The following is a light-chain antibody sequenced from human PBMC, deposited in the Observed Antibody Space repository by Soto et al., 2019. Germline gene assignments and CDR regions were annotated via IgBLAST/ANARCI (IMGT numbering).Light chain of an antibody. V-gene: IGKV3-15*01. CDR3: QQYNTWLWT. CDR2: GAS. CDR1: QSVNAN. J-gene: IGKJ1*01. Sequence: EVVMTQSPATLSVSPGERATLSCRASQSVNANLAWYQQKPGQAPRLLIHGASNRATGIPASFSGSGFGTEYTLTISRLQYEDFAVHYCQQYNTWLWTFGQGTKVEI.